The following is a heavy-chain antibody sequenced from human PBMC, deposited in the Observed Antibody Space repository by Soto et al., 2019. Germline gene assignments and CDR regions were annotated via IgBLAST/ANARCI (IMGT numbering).Heavy chain of an antibody. CDR1: GDSISNYY. CDR3: ARSIYCGGDCYSPNFDY. J-gene: IGHJ4*02. Sequence: SETLSLTCTVSGDSISNYYWSWIRQHPGKGLEWIGYIYYSGSTYYNPSLKSRVTISVDTSKNQFSLKLSSVTAADTAVYYCARSIYCGGDCYSPNFDYWGQGTLVTVS. D-gene: IGHD2-21*02. V-gene: IGHV4-59*06. CDR2: IYYSGST.